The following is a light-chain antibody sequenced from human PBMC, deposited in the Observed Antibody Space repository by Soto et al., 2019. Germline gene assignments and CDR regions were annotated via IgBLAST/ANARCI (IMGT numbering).Light chain of an antibody. CDR1: SDINVANYR. CDR3: MIWYSSAWV. CDR2: YKSDSHN. J-gene: IGLJ7*01. Sequence: QSVLTQPSSLSASPGASASLTCTLRSDINVANYRIYWYQQKPGSPPQFLLRYKSDSHNQQGSGVPSRFSGSKDASANAGILLISGLQSEDEADYYCMIWYSSAWVFGGGTQLTVL. V-gene: IGLV5-45*03.